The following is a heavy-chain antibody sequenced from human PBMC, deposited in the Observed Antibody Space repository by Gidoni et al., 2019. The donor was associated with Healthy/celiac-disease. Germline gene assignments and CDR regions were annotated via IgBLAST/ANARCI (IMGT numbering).Heavy chain of an antibody. CDR3: ARVPDYSNYLFYFDY. Sequence: EVQLVESGGGLVKPGGSLRLSCAASGFTFSSYSMNWVRQAPGKGLEWVSSISSSSSYIYYADSVKGRFTISRDNAKNSLYLQMNSLRAEDTAVYYCARVPDYSNYLFYFDYWGQGTLVTVSS. CDR1: GFTFSSYS. J-gene: IGHJ4*02. D-gene: IGHD4-4*01. V-gene: IGHV3-21*01. CDR2: ISSSSSYI.